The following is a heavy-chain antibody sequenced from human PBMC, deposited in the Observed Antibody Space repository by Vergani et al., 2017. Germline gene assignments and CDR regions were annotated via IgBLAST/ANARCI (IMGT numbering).Heavy chain of an antibody. CDR2: ISGSGGST. J-gene: IGHJ2*01. Sequence: EVQLLESGGGLVQPGGSLRLSCAASGFTFSSYAMSWVRQAPGKGLEWVSAISGSGGSTNYADSVKGRFTISRDNSKNTLYLQMNSLRAEDTAVYYCAKDVKYCSSTSCYGNWYFDLWGRGTLVTVSS. CDR1: GFTFSSYA. CDR3: AKDVKYCSSTSCYGNWYFDL. V-gene: IGHV3-23*01. D-gene: IGHD2-2*01.